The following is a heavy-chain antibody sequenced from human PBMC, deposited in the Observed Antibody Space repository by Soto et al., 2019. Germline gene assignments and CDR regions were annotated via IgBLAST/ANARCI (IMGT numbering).Heavy chain of an antibody. V-gene: IGHV4-34*01. CDR3: ARGGEQQLDAFDI. Sequence: SETLSLTCAVYGGSFSGYYWSWIRQPPGKGLEWIGEINHMGSTNYNPSLKSRVTISEDTSKNQFSMMLSSVTAADTAVYYCARGGEQQLDAFDIWGQGTMVTVSS. CDR2: INHMGST. CDR1: GGSFSGYY. D-gene: IGHD6-13*01. J-gene: IGHJ3*02.